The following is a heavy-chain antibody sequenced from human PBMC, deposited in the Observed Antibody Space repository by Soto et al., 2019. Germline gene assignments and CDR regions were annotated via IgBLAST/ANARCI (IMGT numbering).Heavy chain of an antibody. J-gene: IGHJ4*02. CDR3: AKDGNWLDVYFDV. V-gene: IGHV3-23*01. Sequence: GGSLRLSCVASGIEFSDYAMSWVRQAPGKGLEWVSISSASGRSRYHADSVKGRFTISRDNSKNTLYLHMTNLRAEDTAVYYCAKDGNWLDVYFDVWGQGTPVTVSS. CDR1: GIEFSDYA. D-gene: IGHD6-19*01. CDR2: SSASGRSR.